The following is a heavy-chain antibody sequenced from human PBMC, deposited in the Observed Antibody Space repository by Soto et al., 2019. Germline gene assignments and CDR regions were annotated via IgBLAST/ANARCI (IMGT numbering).Heavy chain of an antibody. J-gene: IGHJ4*02. CDR3: ARDAGHYYGSGSYLGY. Sequence: GGSLRLSCAASGFTFSSYDMHWVRQAPGKGLEWVAVIWYDGSNKYYADSVKGRFTISRDNSKNTLYLQMNSLRAEDTAVYYCARDAGHYYGSGSYLGYWGQGTLVTVSS. CDR1: GFTFSSYD. CDR2: IWYDGSNK. V-gene: IGHV3-33*01. D-gene: IGHD3-10*01.